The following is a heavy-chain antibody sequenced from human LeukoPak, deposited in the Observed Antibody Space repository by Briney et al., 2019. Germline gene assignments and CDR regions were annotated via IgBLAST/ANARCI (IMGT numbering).Heavy chain of an antibody. CDR1: GFTFSKFG. Sequence: PGGSLILSCAASGFTFSKFGMNWARQAPGKGPEWVAFIQYDESNEDYAETVKGRFTISRDNSKNTLYLQMNSLRAEDTAVYYCAKDPVLVGASVSKYYFDYWGQGTLVTVSS. D-gene: IGHD1-26*01. V-gene: IGHV3-30*02. CDR3: AKDPVLVGASVSKYYFDY. CDR2: IQYDESNE. J-gene: IGHJ4*02.